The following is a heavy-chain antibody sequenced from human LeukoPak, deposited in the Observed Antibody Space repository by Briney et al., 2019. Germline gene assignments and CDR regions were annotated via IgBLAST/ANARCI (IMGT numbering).Heavy chain of an antibody. CDR1: GFTFSNAW. CDR2: IKTKSDGGTT. CDR3: TIHLGDKGDY. J-gene: IGHJ4*02. V-gene: IGHV3-15*01. D-gene: IGHD4-17*01. Sequence: GGSLRLSCAASGFTFSNAWMTWVRQAPGKGLEWVGRIKTKSDGGTTGYAAPVKGRFTISRDDSKNTLFLQMNSLRTEDTAVYYCTIHLGDKGDYWGQGTLVTVSS.